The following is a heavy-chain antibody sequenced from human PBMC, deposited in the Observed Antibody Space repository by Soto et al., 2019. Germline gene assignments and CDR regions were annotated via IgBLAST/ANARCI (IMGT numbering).Heavy chain of an antibody. CDR1: GDSLSRADYC. CDR2: ICYSGST. D-gene: IGHD5-12*01. J-gene: IGHJ4*02. Sequence: QVQLQESGPGLVKPSQTLSLTCTASGDSLSRADYCWSWIRQAPGKGLEWLGYICYSGSTHHNPSLTSQTSMSVYTAKKQFSLTLTSVTAADAAVYDCASEESGLVDYWGQGRLVTVSS. CDR3: ASEESGLVDY. V-gene: IGHV4-30-4*08.